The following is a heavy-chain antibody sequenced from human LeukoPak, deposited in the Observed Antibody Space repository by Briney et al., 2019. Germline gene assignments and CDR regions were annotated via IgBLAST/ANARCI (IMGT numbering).Heavy chain of an antibody. J-gene: IGHJ4*02. CDR1: GYTFTGYY. CDR3: ARVPIVVPAVEFDY. V-gene: IGHV1-2*02. CDR2: INPNSGGT. Sequence: ASVKVPFKASGYTFTGYYVHWVRQAPGQGLEWMGCINPNSGGTKYAQKFQGRVTMTRDTSTSTAYMELSSLRSDDTAVYFCARVPIVVPAVEFDYWGQGTLVTVSS. D-gene: IGHD2-2*01.